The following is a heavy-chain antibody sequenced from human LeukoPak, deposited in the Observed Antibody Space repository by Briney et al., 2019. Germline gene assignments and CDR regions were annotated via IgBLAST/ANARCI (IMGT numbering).Heavy chain of an antibody. Sequence: PGGSLRLSCAASGFTFSSYWMSWVRQAPGKGLEWVAHIKQDGSEKYYVDSVKGRFTISRDNAKNSLYLQMNSLRAEDTAVYYCARESIWTWELLRMYYYYYYMDVWGKGTTVTVSS. D-gene: IGHD1-26*01. J-gene: IGHJ6*03. CDR3: ARESIWTWELLRMYYYYYYMDV. CDR2: IKQDGSEK. V-gene: IGHV3-7*01. CDR1: GFTFSSYW.